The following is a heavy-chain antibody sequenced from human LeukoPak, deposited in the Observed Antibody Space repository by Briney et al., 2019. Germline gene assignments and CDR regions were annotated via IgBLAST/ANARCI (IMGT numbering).Heavy chain of an antibody. D-gene: IGHD6-13*01. CDR1: GYTFTSYY. J-gene: IGHJ4*02. CDR2: VTPRSGST. V-gene: IGHV1-46*01. CDR3: ARVYGSTWGYFDY. Sequence: GASVKVSCKASGYTFTSYYMLWVRQAPGQGLEWMGMVTPRSGSTTYAQKFQSRVTMTRDTSTNTVYMELSSLRSEDTAVYYCARVYGSTWGYFDYWGQGTLVTVSS.